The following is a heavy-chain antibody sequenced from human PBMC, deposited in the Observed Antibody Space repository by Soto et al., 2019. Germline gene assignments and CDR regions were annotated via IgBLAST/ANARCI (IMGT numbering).Heavy chain of an antibody. J-gene: IGHJ6*02. Sequence: QVQLVESGGGVVQPGRSLRLSCAASGFTFSSYGMHWVRQAPGKGLEWVAVIWYDGSNKYYADSVKGRFTLSRDNPNNTLYLQLNSLRAEDTAVYYCARDLRGSSSVQRPQSYYYDGMGVWGQGTTVTVSS. CDR2: IWYDGSNK. V-gene: IGHV3-33*01. CDR1: GFTFSSYG. D-gene: IGHD6-6*01. CDR3: ARDLRGSSSVQRPQSYYYDGMGV.